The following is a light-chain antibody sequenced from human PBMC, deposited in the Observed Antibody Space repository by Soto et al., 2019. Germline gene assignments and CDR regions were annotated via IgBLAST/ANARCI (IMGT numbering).Light chain of an antibody. CDR1: QGIRND. V-gene: IGKV1D-13*01. CDR2: DAS. Sequence: AIQMTQSPSSLPASVGDRVTITCRASQGIRNDLGWYQQKPGKAPKLLIYDASSLESGVPSRFSGSGSGTEFSLTISSLQPDDFATYYCQQYNHYWTFGQGTKVDIK. J-gene: IGKJ1*01. CDR3: QQYNHYWT.